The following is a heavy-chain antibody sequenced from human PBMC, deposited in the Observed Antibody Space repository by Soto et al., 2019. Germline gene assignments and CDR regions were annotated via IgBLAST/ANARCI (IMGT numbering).Heavy chain of an antibody. CDR2: IYYSGRT. J-gene: IGHJ5*02. V-gene: IGHV4-59*08. CDR3: VKHRDCYGITCYSGEFDP. CDR1: GGSITNYY. D-gene: IGHD2-15*01. Sequence: QVQLQESGPGLVKPSETLSLTCTVSGGSITNYYWSWIRQPPGKGLEWIGYIYYSGRTSYNPSLKSRVTISVDTSNNQFSLKLNSVTAADTAIYYCVKHRDCYGITCYSGEFDPWGQGTLVTVSS.